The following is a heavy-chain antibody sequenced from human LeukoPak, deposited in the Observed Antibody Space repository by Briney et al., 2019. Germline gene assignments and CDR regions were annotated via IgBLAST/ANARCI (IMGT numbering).Heavy chain of an antibody. CDR3: AREWRYSYDY. J-gene: IGHJ4*02. Sequence: GALRLSCAASGFTFSIYSMNWVRQAPGKGLEWVSYISSSSSTIYYADSVKGRFTISRDNAKNSLYLQMNSLRDEDTAVYYCAREWRYSYDYWGQGTLVTVSS. CDR2: ISSSSSTI. CDR1: GFTFSIYS. D-gene: IGHD5-18*01. V-gene: IGHV3-48*02.